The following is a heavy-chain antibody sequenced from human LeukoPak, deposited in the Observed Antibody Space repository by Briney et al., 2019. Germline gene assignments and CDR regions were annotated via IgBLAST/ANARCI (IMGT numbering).Heavy chain of an antibody. D-gene: IGHD3-22*01. J-gene: IGHJ5*02. V-gene: IGHV4-39*01. CDR3: ARSGYYDSSGYYPYNWFDP. CDR2: IYYSGST. CDR1: GGSISSSSYY. Sequence: SETLSLTCPVSGGSISSSSYYLGWVRQPPGKGLEWIGGIYYSGSTYYNPSLKSRVTISVDTSKNQFSLKLSSVTAADTAVYYCARSGYYDSSGYYPYNWFDPWGQGTLVTVSS.